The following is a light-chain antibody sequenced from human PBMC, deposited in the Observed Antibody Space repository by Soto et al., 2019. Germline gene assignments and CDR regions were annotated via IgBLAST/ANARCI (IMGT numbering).Light chain of an antibody. CDR3: SSYTSSSTLGYV. V-gene: IGLV2-14*01. CDR1: SSDVGGYNY. Sequence: QSVLTQPASVSGSPGQSITISCTGTSSDVGGYNYVSWYQQHPGKAPKLMIYDVSNRPSGVSNRFSGSKSGNTASLTISGLQAEDEADYLCSSYTSSSTLGYVFGTGTKVTVL. CDR2: DVS. J-gene: IGLJ1*01.